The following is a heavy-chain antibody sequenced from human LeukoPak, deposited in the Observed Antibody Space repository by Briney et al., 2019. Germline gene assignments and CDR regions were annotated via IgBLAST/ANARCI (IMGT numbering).Heavy chain of an antibody. CDR2: ISWNSGSI. CDR1: GFTFDDYA. V-gene: IGHV3-9*01. Sequence: PGGSLRLSCAASGFTFDDYAMHWVRQAPGEGLDWVSGISWNSGSIGYADSVKGRFTISRDNAKNSLYLQMNSLRAEDTALYYCAKDITPYSSGWYLGFDYWGQGTLVTVSS. D-gene: IGHD6-19*01. J-gene: IGHJ4*02. CDR3: AKDITPYSSGWYLGFDY.